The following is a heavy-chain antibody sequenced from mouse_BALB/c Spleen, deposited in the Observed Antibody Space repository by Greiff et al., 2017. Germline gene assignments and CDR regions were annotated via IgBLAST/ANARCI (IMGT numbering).Heavy chain of an antibody. V-gene: IGHV1-31*01. Sequence: VQLQQSGPELVKPGASVKISCKASGYSFPGYYMHWVKQSHVKSLEWIGRINPYNGATSYNQNFKDKASLTVDKSSSTAYMELHSLTSEDSAVYYCARVTATWYFDVWGAGTTVTVSS. CDR2: INPYNGAT. CDR1: GYSFPGYY. CDR3: ARVTATWYFDV. D-gene: IGHD1-2*01. J-gene: IGHJ1*01.